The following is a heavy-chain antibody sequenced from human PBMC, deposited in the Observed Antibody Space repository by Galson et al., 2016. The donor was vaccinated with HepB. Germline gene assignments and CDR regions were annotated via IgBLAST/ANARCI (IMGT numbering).Heavy chain of an antibody. V-gene: IGHV1-69*06. CDR2: IIPIFGTP. Sequence: SVKVSCKASGGTFSSYAISWVRQAPGQGLEWMGGIIPIFGTPNYAQKFQGRVTITADKTTSTAYMELGSLRSENTAVYFCSRDGATGGAFDIWGQGTMVTVSS. D-gene: IGHD5-12*01. CDR1: GGTFSSYA. CDR3: SRDGATGGAFDI. J-gene: IGHJ3*02.